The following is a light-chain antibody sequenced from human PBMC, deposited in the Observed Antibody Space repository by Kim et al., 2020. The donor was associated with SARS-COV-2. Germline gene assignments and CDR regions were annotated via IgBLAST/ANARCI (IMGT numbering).Light chain of an antibody. V-gene: IGLV3-1*01. CDR3: QAWDSSVV. J-gene: IGLJ2*01. Sequence: SVSPGQTASITCSGDKLGDKYACWYQQKPGPSPVLVIYQDSKRPSGIPERFSGSNSGNTATLTISGTQAMDEADYYCQAWDSSVVFGGGTKLTVL. CDR2: QDS. CDR1: KLGDKY.